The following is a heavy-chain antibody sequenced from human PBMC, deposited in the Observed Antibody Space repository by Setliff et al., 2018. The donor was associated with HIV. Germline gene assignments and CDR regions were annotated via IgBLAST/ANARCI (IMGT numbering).Heavy chain of an antibody. D-gene: IGHD2-21*01. Sequence: ASVKVSCKASGYNFVGYGINWLRQAPGQGLEWMGWINTYNGNTKYGQKFQGSVTMTTDTSPSTVYMELRNLRSDDTAVYFCARGGPARVALLYWFDPWGQGTLVTVSS. CDR1: GYNFVGYG. CDR3: ARGGPARVALLYWFDP. CDR2: INTYNGNT. J-gene: IGHJ5*02. V-gene: IGHV1-18*01.